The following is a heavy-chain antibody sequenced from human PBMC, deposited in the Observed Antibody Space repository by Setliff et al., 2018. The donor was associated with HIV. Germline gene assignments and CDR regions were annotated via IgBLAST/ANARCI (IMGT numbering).Heavy chain of an antibody. J-gene: IGHJ3*01. CDR1: GGSIIYTSDY. Sequence: SETLSLTCTVSGGSIIYTSDYWGWVRQPPGKGLEWIGSIYYNGSVYYNPSLKSRVTISVDTTKTRFSLKVKCVTAADTAVYYCAKSIVGGTTHAFDLWGQGTMVTVSS. CDR2: IYYNGSV. V-gene: IGHV4-39*07. D-gene: IGHD1-26*01. CDR3: AKSIVGGTTHAFDL.